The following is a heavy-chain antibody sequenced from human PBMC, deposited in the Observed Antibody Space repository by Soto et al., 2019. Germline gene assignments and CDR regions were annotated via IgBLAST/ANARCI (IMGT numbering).Heavy chain of an antibody. D-gene: IGHD3-16*01. V-gene: IGHV3-15*07. CDR3: XXXXXXXXXXWGFDY. J-gene: IGHJ4*02. CDR2: IKSKPDGGTM. CDR1: GLTFTYAW. Sequence: EVQLVESGGGFVEPGGSLRLSCAASGLTFTYAWMSWVRQAPGXGLEXVXRIKSKPDGGTMDYAAPVKGRFTVSRDXXXXXXXXXXXXXXXXXXXXXXXXXXXXXXXXXWGFDYWGQGTLVTVSS.